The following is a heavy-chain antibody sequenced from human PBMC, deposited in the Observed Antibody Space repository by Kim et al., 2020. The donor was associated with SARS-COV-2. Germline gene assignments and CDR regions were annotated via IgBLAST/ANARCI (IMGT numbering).Heavy chain of an antibody. CDR3: ARAPEDYFDY. CDR1: GGSISSSSYY. J-gene: IGHJ4*02. Sequence: SETLSLTCTVSGGSISSSSYYWGWIRQPPGKGLEWIGSIYYSGSTYYNPSLKSRVTISVDTSKNQFSLKLSSVTAADTAVYYCARAPEDYFDYWGQGTLVTVSS. V-gene: IGHV4-39*01. CDR2: IYYSGST.